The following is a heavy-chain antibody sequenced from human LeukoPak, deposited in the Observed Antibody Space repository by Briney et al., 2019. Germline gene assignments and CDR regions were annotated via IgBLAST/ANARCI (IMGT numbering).Heavy chain of an antibody. V-gene: IGHV3-30-3*01. CDR2: ISYDGSNK. Sequence: GRTLRLSCGASGFTFSSYGMHWVRQAPGKGLEWVAVISYDGSNKYYADSVKGRVTISRDNSKNTLYVQMSSLRAEDTAVYYCARPLGYCSSISCSILGYWGQGTLVTVSS. D-gene: IGHD2-2*01. J-gene: IGHJ4*02. CDR1: GFTFSSYG. CDR3: ARPLGYCSSISCSILGY.